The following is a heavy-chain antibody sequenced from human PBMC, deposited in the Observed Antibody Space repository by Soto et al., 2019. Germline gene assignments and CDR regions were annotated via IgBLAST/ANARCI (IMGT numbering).Heavy chain of an antibody. J-gene: IGHJ5*02. Sequence: VASVKVSCKASGYTFTSYAMHWVRQAPGQRLEWMGWINAGNGNTKYSQKFQGRVTITRDTSASTAYMELSSLRSEDTAVYYCARYCSGGSCLDPWGQGTLVTVSS. CDR2: INAGNGNT. V-gene: IGHV1-3*01. CDR3: ARYCSGGSCLDP. CDR1: GYTFTSYA. D-gene: IGHD2-15*01.